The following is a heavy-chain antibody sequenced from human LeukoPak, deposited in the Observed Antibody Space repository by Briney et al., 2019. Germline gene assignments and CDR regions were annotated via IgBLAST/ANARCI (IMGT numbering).Heavy chain of an antibody. CDR2: ISSSGSTV. D-gene: IGHD2-2*01. J-gene: IGHJ4*02. V-gene: IGHV3-48*03. CDR1: GFTFSSYA. CDR3: ARRYCSSTSCLLDY. Sequence: PGGSLRLSCAASGFTFSSYAMSWVRQAPGKGLEWVSHISSSGSTVYYADSVKGRFTISRDNAKNSLYLQMNSLRAEDTAVYYCARRYCSSTSCLLDYWGQGTLVTVSS.